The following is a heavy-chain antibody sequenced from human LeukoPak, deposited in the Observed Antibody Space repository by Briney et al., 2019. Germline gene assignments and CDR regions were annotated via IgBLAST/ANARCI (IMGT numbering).Heavy chain of an antibody. CDR1: GGSISSYY. V-gene: IGHV4-59*01. J-gene: IGHJ4*02. D-gene: IGHD2-2*01. CDR2: IYYSGST. Sequence: SETLSLTCTVSGGSISSYYWSWIRQPPGKGLEWIGYIYYSGSTNYNPSLKSRVTISVDTSKNQFSLKLSSVTAADTAVYYCARDGQSSTSFFDYWGQGTLVTVSP. CDR3: ARDGQSSTSFFDY.